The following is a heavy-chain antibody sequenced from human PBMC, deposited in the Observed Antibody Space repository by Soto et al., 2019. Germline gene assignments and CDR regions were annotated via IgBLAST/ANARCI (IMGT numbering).Heavy chain of an antibody. V-gene: IGHV3-74*01. J-gene: IGHJ4*02. CDR1: GFTFSSQW. CDR2: ITADGSST. Sequence: EVQLVESGGDLVQPGGSLRLSCAASGFTFSSQWMHWVRQAPGKGLVWVSRITADGSSTTYADSVKGRFTISRDNAKNTLDLQMNSLRDEDTAFYYCARGRQGYFDSWGQGTLVTVSS. D-gene: IGHD6-25*01. CDR3: ARGRQGYFDS.